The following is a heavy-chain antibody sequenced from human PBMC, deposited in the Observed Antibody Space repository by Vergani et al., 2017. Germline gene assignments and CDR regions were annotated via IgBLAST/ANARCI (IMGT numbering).Heavy chain of an antibody. Sequence: QVQLQESGPGLVKPSETLSLTCTVSGGSVSSGSYYWSWIRQPAGKGLEWIGYIYYSGSTYYNPSLKSRVTISVDTSKNQFSLKLSSVTAADTAVYYCARGRGAYDDKSLGEYFQHWGQGTLVTVSS. D-gene: IGHD5-12*01. CDR2: IYYSGST. CDR3: ARGRGAYDDKSLGEYFQH. CDR1: GGSVSSGSYY. J-gene: IGHJ1*01. V-gene: IGHV4-61*10.